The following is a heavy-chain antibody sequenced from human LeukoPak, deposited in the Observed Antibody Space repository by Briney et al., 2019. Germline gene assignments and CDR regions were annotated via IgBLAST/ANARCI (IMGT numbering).Heavy chain of an antibody. CDR2: IYTSGST. V-gene: IGHV4-4*07. J-gene: IGHJ4*02. D-gene: IGHD3-22*01. Sequence: SETLSLTFTVAGGSIYNYYWSWLRQPAGKGLEWIGRIYTSGSTDYSPSLKSRVTMSLDTSKNQFSLNLYSVTAADTAVYFCARETRTDGGSGYYHDFWGQGTLVTVSS. CDR1: GGSIYNYY. CDR3: ARETRTDGGSGYYHDF.